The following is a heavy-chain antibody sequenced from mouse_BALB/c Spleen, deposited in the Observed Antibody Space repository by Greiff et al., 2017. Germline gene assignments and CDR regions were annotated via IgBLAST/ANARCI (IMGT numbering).Heavy chain of an antibody. CDR2: ISSGGGST. V-gene: IGHV5-12-1*01. CDR1: GFAFSSYD. CDR3: ARREVRRFFDY. J-gene: IGHJ2*01. Sequence: EVMLVESGGGLVKPGGSLKLSCAASGFAFSSYDMSWVRQTPEKRLEWVAYISSGGGSTYYPDTVKGRFTISRDNAKNTLYLQMSSLKSEDTAMYYCARREVRRFFDYWGQGTTLTVSS. D-gene: IGHD2-14*01.